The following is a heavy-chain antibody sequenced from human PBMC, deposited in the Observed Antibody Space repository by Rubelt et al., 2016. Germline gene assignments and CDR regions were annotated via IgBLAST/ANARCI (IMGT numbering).Heavy chain of an antibody. D-gene: IGHD4-17*01. Sequence: QVQLQESGPGLVKPSETLSLTCTVSGDSISSGYYWGWIRQPPGKGPEWIGTIYHRGSTYYNPSFKSRVTISVDTSKNKFSLRLSSGTAADTAVYYCAAISTVTSELDYWGQGTLVTVSS. V-gene: IGHV4-38-2*02. CDR1: GDSISSGYY. J-gene: IGHJ4*02. CDR3: AAISTVTSELDY. CDR2: IYHRGST.